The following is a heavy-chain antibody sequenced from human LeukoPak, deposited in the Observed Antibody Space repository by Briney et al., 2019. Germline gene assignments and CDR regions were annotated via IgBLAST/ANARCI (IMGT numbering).Heavy chain of an antibody. J-gene: IGHJ4*02. D-gene: IGHD5-12*01. CDR3: AKDRRGYSGYADY. CDR1: GFTFSSYA. CDR2: ISGSGGST. V-gene: IGHV3-23*01. Sequence: HPGGSLRLSCAAPGFTFSSYAMSWVRQAPGKGLEWVSAISGSGGSTYYADSVKGRFTISRDNSKNTLYLQMNSLRAEDTAVYYCAKDRRGYSGYADYWGQGTLVTVSS.